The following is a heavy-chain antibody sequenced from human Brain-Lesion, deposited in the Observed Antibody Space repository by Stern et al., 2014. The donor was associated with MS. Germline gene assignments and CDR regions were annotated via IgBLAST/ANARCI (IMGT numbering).Heavy chain of an antibody. CDR1: GGSISRSTYY. Sequence: MQLVESGPGLVKPSETLSLTCSVSGGSISRSTYYWGWIRPPPGKGLEWIGSIYYSGTTYYNPSLKGRVTIASSTNQFSLSRTSVTAADTAVYYCARHDGWLPHYWSQGTLVTVSS. CDR2: IYYSGTT. J-gene: IGHJ4*02. D-gene: IGHD5-12*01. V-gene: IGHV4-39*01. CDR3: ARHDGWLPHY.